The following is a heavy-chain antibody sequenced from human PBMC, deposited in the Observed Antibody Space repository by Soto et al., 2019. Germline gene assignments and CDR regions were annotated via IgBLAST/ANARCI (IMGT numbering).Heavy chain of an antibody. D-gene: IGHD1-26*01. Sequence: ASVEVSCKXSGYTFMSYDFNWVREATGQGLEWMGWMNPNTGNTGYAQKFHGRVTMTRDTSISTAYMELSSLRSEDTAVYYCARQWELSGYYYGMDVWGQGTTVTVSS. CDR3: ARQWELSGYYYGMDV. CDR2: MNPNTGNT. V-gene: IGHV1-8*01. J-gene: IGHJ6*02. CDR1: GYTFMSYD.